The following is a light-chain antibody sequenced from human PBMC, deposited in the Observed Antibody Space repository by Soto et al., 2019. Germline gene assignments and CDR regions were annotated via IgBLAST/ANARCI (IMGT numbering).Light chain of an antibody. CDR2: GAS. Sequence: EIVMTQSPATLSVSPGERATLSCRASQSVSSNLAWYQQKPGQAPRLLIYGASTRATGIPARFSGSGSGTEVTLTISSLKSEDCAVYYCQQYNNWPPLTFGGVTKVEIK. V-gene: IGKV3-15*01. CDR1: QSVSSN. CDR3: QQYNNWPPLT. J-gene: IGKJ4*01.